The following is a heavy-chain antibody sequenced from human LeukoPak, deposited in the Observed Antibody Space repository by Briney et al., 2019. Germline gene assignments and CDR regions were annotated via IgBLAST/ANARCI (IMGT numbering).Heavy chain of an antibody. CDR1: GFTFSSYG. CDR3: AKDYGATLNPYLLDY. V-gene: IGHV3-30*02. CDR2: IRYDGSNK. Sequence: GGSLRLSCAASGFTFSSYGMHWFRQAPGKGLEWVAFIRYDGSNKYYADSVKGRFTISRDNSKNTLYLQMNSLRAEDTAVYYCAKDYGATLNPYLLDYWGQGTLVTVSS. D-gene: IGHD4/OR15-4a*01. J-gene: IGHJ4*02.